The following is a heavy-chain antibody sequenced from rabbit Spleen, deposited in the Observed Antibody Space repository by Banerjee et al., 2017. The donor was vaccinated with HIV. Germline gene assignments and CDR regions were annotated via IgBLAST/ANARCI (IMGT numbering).Heavy chain of an antibody. J-gene: IGHJ6*01. V-gene: IGHV1S40*01. CDR1: GVSFTSNYY. Sequence: QSLEESGGDLVKPGASLTLTCTASGVSFTSNYYMCWVRQAPGKGLEWIACIDTGGSGFTYYASWAKGRFTISKTSSTTVTLQMTRLTAADTATYFCARDTSSSFSSYGMDLWGQGTLVTVS. CDR3: ARDTSSSFSSYGMDL. CDR2: IDTGGSGFT. D-gene: IGHD1-1*01.